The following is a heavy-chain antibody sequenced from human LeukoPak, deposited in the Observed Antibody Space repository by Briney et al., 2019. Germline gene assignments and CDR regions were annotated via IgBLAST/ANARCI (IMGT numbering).Heavy chain of an antibody. J-gene: IGHJ4*02. V-gene: IGHV3-48*01. CDR2: ISSSSGTI. Sequence: GGSLRLSCAASGFIFSHYNMIWLRQTPGKGLEWLSYISSSSGTIYYADSVKGRFTISGDNAKNSLQLQMNSLRAEDTAVYRCSCALGYSYGSPFDSWGQGTRVTVSS. CDR3: SCALGYSYGSPFDS. D-gene: IGHD5-18*01. CDR1: GFIFSHYN.